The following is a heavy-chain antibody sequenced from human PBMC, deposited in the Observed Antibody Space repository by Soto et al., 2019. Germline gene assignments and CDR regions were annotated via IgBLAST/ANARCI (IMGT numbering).Heavy chain of an antibody. Sequence: GGSLRLSCAASGFTFSSYAMHWVRQAPGKGLEWVAVISYDGSNKYYADSVKGRFTISRDNSKNTLYLQMNSLRAEDTAVYYCARSHAGYSSSAPFDYWGQGTLVTVSS. J-gene: IGHJ4*02. V-gene: IGHV3-30-3*01. CDR2: ISYDGSNK. CDR1: GFTFSSYA. D-gene: IGHD6-13*01. CDR3: ARSHAGYSSSAPFDY.